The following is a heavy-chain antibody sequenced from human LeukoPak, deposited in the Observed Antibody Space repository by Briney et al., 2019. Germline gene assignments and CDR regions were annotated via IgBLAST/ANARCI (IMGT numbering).Heavy chain of an antibody. Sequence: PGGSLRLSCAASGFTVNSYPMSWVRQGPGKGLEWVSTISCSDDNTYCADSVRDRFTISRDSSKNTLYLQMDSLRAEDTAVYYCTRYHSEYVWGSYRRDDYWGQGTLVTVSS. CDR3: TRYHSEYVWGSYRRDDY. V-gene: IGHV3-23*01. D-gene: IGHD3-16*02. J-gene: IGHJ4*02. CDR1: GFTVNSYP. CDR2: ISCSDDNT.